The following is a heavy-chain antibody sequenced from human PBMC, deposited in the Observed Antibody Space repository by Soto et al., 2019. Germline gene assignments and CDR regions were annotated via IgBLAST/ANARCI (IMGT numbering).Heavy chain of an antibody. CDR2: INASNGNT. V-gene: IGHV1-3*05. D-gene: IGHD6-13*01. CDR1: GYTFTSYA. J-gene: IGHJ6*02. CDR3: AGEAIAAAAVYGMDV. Sequence: QVQLVQSGAEEKKPGASVKVSCKASGYTFTSYAMHWVRQAPGQRLEWMGWINASNGNTKYSQKFQGRVNITRDTSASTDYRELSSLRSEGTVGYYCAGEAIAAAAVYGMDVWGQGTTVTVSS.